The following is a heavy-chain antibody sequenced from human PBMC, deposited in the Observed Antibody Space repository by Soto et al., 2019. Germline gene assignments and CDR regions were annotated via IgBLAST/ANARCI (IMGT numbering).Heavy chain of an antibody. D-gene: IGHD2-8*01. J-gene: IGHJ4*02. CDR3: VHHGGVPYYHDF. Sequence: QVRLQESGPGLVNPSGTLSLTCAVSGGSLSSSSWWSWVRQPPGKTLEWLGEIFYSGSTKYNPSLNSRVTISADQSKNDFSLRLSSVTAADTAVYYCVHHGGVPYYHDFWGQGMLVTVSS. CDR2: IFYSGST. CDR1: GGSLSSSSW. V-gene: IGHV4-4*02.